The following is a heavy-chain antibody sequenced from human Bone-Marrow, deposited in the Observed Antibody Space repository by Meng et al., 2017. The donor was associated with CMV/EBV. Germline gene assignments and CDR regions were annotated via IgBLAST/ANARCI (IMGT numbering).Heavy chain of an antibody. J-gene: IGHJ4*02. CDR2: IYYSGST. Sequence: SEPLSLTCTVSGGPVSSGSYYWSWIRQPPGKGLEWIGYIYYSGSTNYNPSLKSRVTISVDTSKNQFSLKLSSVTAADTAVYYCARDSSGGDCCSLDYWGQGTLVTVSS. CDR1: GGPVSSGSYY. V-gene: IGHV4-61*01. CDR3: ARDSSGGDCCSLDY. D-gene: IGHD2-21*01.